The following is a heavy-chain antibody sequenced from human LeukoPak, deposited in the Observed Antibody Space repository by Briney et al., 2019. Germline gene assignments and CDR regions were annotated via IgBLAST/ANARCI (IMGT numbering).Heavy chain of an antibody. CDR3: ARVYGSGSYLDFDY. V-gene: IGHV4-59*12. CDR2: IYYSGST. Sequence: PSETLSLTCTVSGGSISSYYWSWIRQPPGKGLEWIGYIYYSGSTNYNPSLKSRVTISVDRSKNQFSLKLSSVTAADTAVYYCARVYGSGSYLDFDYWGQGTLVTVSS. CDR1: GGSISSYY. D-gene: IGHD3-10*01. J-gene: IGHJ4*02.